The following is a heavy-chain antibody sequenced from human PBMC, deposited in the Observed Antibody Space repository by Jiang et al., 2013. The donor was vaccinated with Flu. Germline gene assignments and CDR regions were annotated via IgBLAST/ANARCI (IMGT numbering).Heavy chain of an antibody. CDR1: GGSISSGSYY. Sequence: GLVKPSQTLSLTCTVSGGSISSGSYYWSWIRQPAGKGLEWIGRIYTSGSTNXNPSLKSRVTISVDTSKNQFSLKLSSVTAADTAVYYCARGFFVAGNFDYWGQGTLVTVSS. CDR3: ARGFFVAGNFDY. V-gene: IGHV4-61*02. J-gene: IGHJ4*02. D-gene: IGHD6-19*01. CDR2: IYTSGST.